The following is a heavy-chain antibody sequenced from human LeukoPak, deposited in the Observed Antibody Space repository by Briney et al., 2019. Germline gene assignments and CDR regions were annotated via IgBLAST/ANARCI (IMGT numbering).Heavy chain of an antibody. D-gene: IGHD3-10*01. CDR3: ARDGEELHDAFDI. CDR2: IYHSGST. CDR1: GGSISSGGYY. V-gene: IGHV4-30-2*01. Sequence: RSETLSLTCTVSGGSISSGGYYWSWIRQPQGKGLEWIGNIYHSGSTYYNPSLKSRVTISVDRSKNQFSLKLSSVTAADTAVYYCARDGEELHDAFDIWGQGTMVTVSS. J-gene: IGHJ3*02.